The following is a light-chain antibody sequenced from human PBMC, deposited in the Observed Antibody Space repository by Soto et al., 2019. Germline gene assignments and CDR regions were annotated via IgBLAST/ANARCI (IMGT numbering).Light chain of an antibody. CDR2: DAS. Sequence: ETVLTQSPGTLSLSPGERATLSCRASQSVSSSYLAWYQQKPGQAPRLLIYDASSRATGIPDRFSGSGSGTDFTLTISRLEPEDFAVYYCQQYVRSPPSWTFVQGTNVEIK. CDR1: QSVSSSY. V-gene: IGKV3-20*01. CDR3: QQYVRSPPSWT. J-gene: IGKJ1*01.